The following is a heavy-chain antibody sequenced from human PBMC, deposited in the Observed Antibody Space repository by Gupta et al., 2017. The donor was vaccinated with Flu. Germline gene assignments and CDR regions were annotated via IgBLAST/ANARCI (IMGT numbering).Heavy chain of an antibody. J-gene: IGHJ4*02. CDR2: VNFDVSRT. Sequence: DVLLVVAGGGLVQSGGSLRILCATSRLTFSSSDSWIHWLRQAPGKGLMWVSRVNFDVSRTAYADSVKGRFTISRDNAKNTLYLQMNSLTVEDTAIYYCARVSTYGCYEIHFDYWGQGALVTVSS. V-gene: IGHV3-74*01. D-gene: IGHD5-12*01. CDR3: ARVSTYGCYEIHFDY. CDR1: RLTFSSSDSW.